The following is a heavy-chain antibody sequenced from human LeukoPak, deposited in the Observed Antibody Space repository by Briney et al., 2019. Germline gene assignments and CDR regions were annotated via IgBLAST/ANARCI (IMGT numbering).Heavy chain of an antibody. Sequence: GGSLRLSCAASGFTFSGSAMHWVRQASGKGLEWVGRIRSKANSYATAYAASVKGRFTISRDDSKNTAYLQMNSLRVEDTAVYYCARDPLWGRGYSYGYFDYWGQGTLLTVSS. CDR1: GFTFSGSA. D-gene: IGHD5-18*01. CDR2: IRSKANSYAT. V-gene: IGHV3-73*01. CDR3: ARDPLWGRGYSYGYFDY. J-gene: IGHJ4*02.